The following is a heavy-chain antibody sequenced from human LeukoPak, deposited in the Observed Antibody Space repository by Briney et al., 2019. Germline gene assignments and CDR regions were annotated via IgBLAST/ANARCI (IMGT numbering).Heavy chain of an antibody. Sequence: GASVKVSCKASGYIFSGYYMHWLRQAPGQGLEWMGWINPNSGCADYAQKFQGRVTMTRDTSISTAYMALSRLRSDDTAVYYCARDGRDGYNWGYWGQGTLVTVSS. CDR1: GYIFSGYY. CDR2: INPNSGCA. CDR3: ARDGRDGYNWGY. V-gene: IGHV1-2*02. D-gene: IGHD5-24*01. J-gene: IGHJ4*02.